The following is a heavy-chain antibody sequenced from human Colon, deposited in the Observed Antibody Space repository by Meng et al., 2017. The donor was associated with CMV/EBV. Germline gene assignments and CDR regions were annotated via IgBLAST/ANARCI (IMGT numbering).Heavy chain of an antibody. V-gene: IGHV3-23*01. D-gene: IGHD2-8*02. CDR1: GFVFSDYA. J-gene: IGHJ5*02. CDR2: ISDSLYT. CDR3: AKIRKGGDCSGGSCFDT. Sequence: GESLKISCAASGFVFSDYAMTWVRQAPGKGLEWVSFISDSLYTNYGDPVKGRFTISRDNSKNTVFLQMNSLRADDTGIYFCAKIRKGGDCSGGSCFDTWGQGTQVTVSS.